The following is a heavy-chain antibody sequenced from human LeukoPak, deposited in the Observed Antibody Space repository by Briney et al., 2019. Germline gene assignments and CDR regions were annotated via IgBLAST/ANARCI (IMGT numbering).Heavy chain of an antibody. CDR2: ISSSSSYI. CDR3: AASISGSYESLAFDI. J-gene: IGHJ3*02. Sequence: PGGSLRLSCAASGFTFSSYSMNWVRQAPGKGLEGVSSISSSSSYIYYADSVKGRFTISRDNAKKSLYLQMNSLRAEDTAVYYCAASISGSYESLAFDIWGQGTMVTVSS. D-gene: IGHD1-26*01. V-gene: IGHV3-21*01. CDR1: GFTFSSYS.